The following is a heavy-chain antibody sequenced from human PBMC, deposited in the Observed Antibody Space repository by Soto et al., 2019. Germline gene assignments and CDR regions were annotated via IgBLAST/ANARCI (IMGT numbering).Heavy chain of an antibody. CDR3: AVSSPDIVVLPSSIYFTS. Sequence: WIRQPPGKGLEWVAGLSWDRSTVAYADSVQGRFTISRDHAKNSVDLLMDSLRPDDTALYFCAVSSPDIVVLPSSIYFTSWGPGTQVTVSS. D-gene: IGHD2-15*01. V-gene: IGHV3-9*01. J-gene: IGHJ4*02. CDR2: LSWDRSTV.